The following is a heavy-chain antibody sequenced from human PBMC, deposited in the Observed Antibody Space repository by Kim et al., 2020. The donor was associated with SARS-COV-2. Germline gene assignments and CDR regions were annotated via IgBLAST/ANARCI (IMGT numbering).Heavy chain of an antibody. CDR3: VRQVAGSNFDV. D-gene: IGHD3-10*01. V-gene: IGHV3-23*01. J-gene: IGHJ3*01. Sequence: FYAESVTVRFTISRDNSKNTVYLQLSILRAEDTAIYYCVRQVAGSNFDVWGQGTMVTVSS.